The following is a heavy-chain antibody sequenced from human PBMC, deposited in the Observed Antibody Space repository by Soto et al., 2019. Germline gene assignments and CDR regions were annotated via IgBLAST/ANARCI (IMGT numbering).Heavy chain of an antibody. CDR3: ARHGGGSVVAASY. J-gene: IGHJ4*02. Sequence: QLQLQESGPGLVKPSETLSLTCTVSGGSISSSSYYWGWIRQPPGKGLEWIGSIYYSGSTYYNPSLKSRVTISVDTSKNQFSLKLSSVTAADTAVYYCARHGGGSVVAASYWGQGTLVTVSS. D-gene: IGHD2-15*01. CDR1: GGSISSSSYY. V-gene: IGHV4-39*01. CDR2: IYYSGST.